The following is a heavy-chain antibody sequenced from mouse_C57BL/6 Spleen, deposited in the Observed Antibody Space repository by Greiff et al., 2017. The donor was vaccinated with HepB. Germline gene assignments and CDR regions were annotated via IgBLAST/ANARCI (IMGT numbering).Heavy chain of an antibody. Sequence: VQLQQSGAELVKPGASVKISCKASGYAFSSYWMNWVKQRPGKGLEWIGQIYPGDGDTNYNGKFKGKATLTADKSSSTAYMQLSSLTSEDSAVYFCARDGYYGSSYFAYWGQGTLVTVSA. CDR3: ARDGYYGSSYFAY. CDR1: GYAFSSYW. J-gene: IGHJ3*01. D-gene: IGHD1-1*01. V-gene: IGHV1-80*01. CDR2: IYPGDGDT.